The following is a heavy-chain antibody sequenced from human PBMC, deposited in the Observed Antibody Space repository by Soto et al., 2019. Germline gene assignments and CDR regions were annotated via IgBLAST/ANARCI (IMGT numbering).Heavy chain of an antibody. D-gene: IGHD6-6*01. CDR2: IYYSGST. Sequence: PSETLSLTCTVSGGSISSYYWSWIRQPPGKGLEWIGYIYYSGSTNYNPSLKSRVTISVDTSKNQFSLKLSSVTAADTAVYYCARVKRAARLHFDYWGQGTLVTVSS. J-gene: IGHJ4*02. V-gene: IGHV4-59*01. CDR1: GGSISSYY. CDR3: ARVKRAARLHFDY.